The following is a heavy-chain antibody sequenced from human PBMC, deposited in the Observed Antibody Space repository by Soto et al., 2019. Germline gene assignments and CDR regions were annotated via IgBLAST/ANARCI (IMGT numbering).Heavy chain of an antibody. CDR1: GFTFSSYG. V-gene: IGHV3-33*01. J-gene: IGHJ4*02. D-gene: IGHD2-2*01. CDR3: ARDYLVVPCRVIDY. Sequence: QVQLVESGGGVVQPGRSLRLSCAASGFTFSSYGMHWVRQAPGKGLEWVAVIWYDGSNKYYADSVKGRFTISRDNSKNTLYLQMNSLRAEDTAVYYFARDYLVVPCRVIDYWGQGTLVTVSS. CDR2: IWYDGSNK.